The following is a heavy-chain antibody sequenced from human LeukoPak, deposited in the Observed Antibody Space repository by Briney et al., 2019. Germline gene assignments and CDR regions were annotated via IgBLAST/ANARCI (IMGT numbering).Heavy chain of an antibody. CDR3: AADGGNHNFNY. CDR1: GFTFTDYY. Sequence: ASVKVSCKASGFTFTDYYLHWVRQAPGQGLEWMGRIILNGGATNYAQKFQGRVTLTRDTSISTAYMELSRQTSDDTAVYYCAADGGNHNFNYWGQGTLVTVSS. D-gene: IGHD1-14*01. CDR2: IILNGGAT. J-gene: IGHJ4*02. V-gene: IGHV1-2*06.